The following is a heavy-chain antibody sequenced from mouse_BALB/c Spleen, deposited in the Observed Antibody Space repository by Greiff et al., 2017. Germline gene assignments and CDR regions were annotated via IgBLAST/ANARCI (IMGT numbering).Heavy chain of an antibody. CDR1: GFTFSSYG. V-gene: IGHV5-6*01. Sequence: EVQLQESGGDLVKPGGSLKLSCAASGFTFSSYGMSWVRQTPDKRLEWVATISSGGSYTYYPDSVKGRFTISRDNAKNTLYLQMSSLKSEDTAMYYCARRDIGPYRYDDDYYAMDYWGQGTSVTVSS. J-gene: IGHJ4*01. D-gene: IGHD2-14*01. CDR2: ISSGGSYT. CDR3: ARRDIGPYRYDDDYYAMDY.